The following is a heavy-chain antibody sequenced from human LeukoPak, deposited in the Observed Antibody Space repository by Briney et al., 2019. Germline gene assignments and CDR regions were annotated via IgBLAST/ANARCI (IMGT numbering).Heavy chain of an antibody. CDR2: ISSSGSTI. J-gene: IGHJ6*03. V-gene: IGHV3-11*01. Sequence: PGGSLRLSCAASVFTFSDYYMSWIRQAPGKGLEWVSYISSSGSTIYYADSVKGRFTISRDNAKNSLYLQMNSLRAEDTAVYYCARDYCGGDCYGASYYYYYMDVWGKGTTVTISS. D-gene: IGHD2-21*02. CDR3: ARDYCGGDCYGASYYYYYMDV. CDR1: VFTFSDYY.